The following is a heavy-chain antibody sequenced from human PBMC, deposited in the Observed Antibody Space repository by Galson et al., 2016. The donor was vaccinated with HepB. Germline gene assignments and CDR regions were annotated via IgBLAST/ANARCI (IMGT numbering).Heavy chain of an antibody. D-gene: IGHD1-7*01. CDR3: ARDGLELRRYYYMDV. V-gene: IGHV3-33*01. Sequence: SLRLSCASSGFIFSSYGIHWVRQAPGKGLEWVAVIWYDGSNRYYADSVKGRFTISRDNSKNTLYLQMNSLRAEDTAVYYCARDGLELRRYYYMDVWGQGTTVTVSS. CDR2: IWYDGSNR. CDR1: GFIFSSYG. J-gene: IGHJ6*03.